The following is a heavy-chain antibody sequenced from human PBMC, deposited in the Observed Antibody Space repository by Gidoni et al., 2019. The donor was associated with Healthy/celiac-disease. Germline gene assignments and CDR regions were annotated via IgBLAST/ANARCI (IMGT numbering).Heavy chain of an antibody. CDR1: GFTFDDYG. Sequence: EVQLVESGGGVVRPGGSLRLSCAASGFTFDDYGMSWVRQAPGKGLEWVSGINWNGGSTGYADSVKGRFTISRDNAKNSLYLQMNSLRAEDTALYYCARSLITMVQGVIITRLDYYYYGMDVWGKGTTVTVSS. D-gene: IGHD3-10*01. CDR3: ARSLITMVQGVIITRLDYYYYGMDV. J-gene: IGHJ6*04. CDR2: INWNGGST. V-gene: IGHV3-20*04.